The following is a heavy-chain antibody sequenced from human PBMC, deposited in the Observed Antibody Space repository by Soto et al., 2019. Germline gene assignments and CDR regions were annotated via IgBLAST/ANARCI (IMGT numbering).Heavy chain of an antibody. V-gene: IGHV1-18*01. CDR1: GYTFTSYG. J-gene: IGHJ6*03. D-gene: IGHD3-10*01. Sequence: QVQLVQSGAEVKKPGASVKVSCKASGYTFTSYGISWVRQAPGQGLEWMGWISAYNGNTNYAQKLQGRVTMTTDTSTSTAYMELRSLRSDDTDVYYCARGRMSVYYGSGSYYIPPGYMDVWGKGTTVTVSS. CDR2: ISAYNGNT. CDR3: ARGRMSVYYGSGSYYIPPGYMDV.